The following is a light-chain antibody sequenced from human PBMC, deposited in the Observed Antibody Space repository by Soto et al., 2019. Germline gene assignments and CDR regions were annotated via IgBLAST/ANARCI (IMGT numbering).Light chain of an antibody. Sequence: EIVLTQSPGTLSLSPGERATLSCRASQSVSNNYLAWYQQKPGQAPRLLIYGASNRATGIPDRFSGSGSGTEFTLTISSLQPEDFGIYYCQQYENYWTFGQGTKVDIK. CDR1: QSVSNNY. CDR2: GAS. V-gene: IGKV3-20*01. J-gene: IGKJ1*01. CDR3: QQYENYWT.